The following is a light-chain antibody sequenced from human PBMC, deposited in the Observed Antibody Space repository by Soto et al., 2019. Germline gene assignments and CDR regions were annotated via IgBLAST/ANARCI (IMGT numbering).Light chain of an antibody. Sequence: QPVLTQPPSASGTPGQRVTISCSGSSSNIGGNPVNWYQQLPGTAPKLLIYSTNQRPSGVPDRFSGSKSGTSASLGISGLQSEDEADYYCAAWDDSLNGRVFGGGTKLTVL. CDR3: AAWDDSLNGRV. J-gene: IGLJ2*01. V-gene: IGLV1-44*01. CDR1: SSNIGGNP. CDR2: STN.